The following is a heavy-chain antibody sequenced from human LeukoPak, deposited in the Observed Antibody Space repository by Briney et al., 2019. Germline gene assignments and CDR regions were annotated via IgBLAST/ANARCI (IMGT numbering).Heavy chain of an antibody. CDR1: GYTFTGYY. Sequence: GASVKVSCKASGYTFTGYYMHWVRQAPGQGLEWMGWINPNSGGTNYAQKFQGRVTMTRDTSISTAYMELSRLRSDDTAVYYCARVGRRIAAAGRNWFDPWGQGTLVTVSS. D-gene: IGHD6-13*01. V-gene: IGHV1-2*02. J-gene: IGHJ5*02. CDR2: INPNSGGT. CDR3: ARVGRRIAAAGRNWFDP.